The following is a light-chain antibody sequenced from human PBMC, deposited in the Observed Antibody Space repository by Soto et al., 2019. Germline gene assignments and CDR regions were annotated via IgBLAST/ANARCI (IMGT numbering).Light chain of an antibody. V-gene: IGKV1-33*01. CDR3: QQYDNLPQIT. J-gene: IGKJ5*01. CDR2: DAS. CDR1: QDIGND. Sequence: DIQMTQSPSSLSASVGDRVTITCQASQDIGNDIRWYQQKAGLAPKLLIYDASYLEPGVPSRFSGSGSGTDFTLTISSLQPEDIATYYCQQYDNLPQITFGQGTRREMK.